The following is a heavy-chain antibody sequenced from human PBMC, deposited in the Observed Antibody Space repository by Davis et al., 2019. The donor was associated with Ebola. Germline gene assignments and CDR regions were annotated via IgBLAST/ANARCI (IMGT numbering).Heavy chain of an antibody. J-gene: IGHJ4*02. CDR3: ARGPSLNNFDY. Sequence: SETLSLTCTVSGGSISSYYWSWIRQPPGKGLEWIGSIYYSGSTNYNPSLKSRVTISVDTSKNQFSLKLSSVTAADTAVYYCARGPSLNNFDYWGQGTLVTVSS. CDR2: IYYSGST. V-gene: IGHV4-59*12. D-gene: IGHD1/OR15-1a*01. CDR1: GGSISSYY.